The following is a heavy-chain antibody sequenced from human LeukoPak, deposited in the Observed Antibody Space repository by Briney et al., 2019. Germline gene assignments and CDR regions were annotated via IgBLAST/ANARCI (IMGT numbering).Heavy chain of an antibody. CDR1: GYTFTGYY. D-gene: IGHD3-3*01. Sequence: GASVKVSCKASGYTFTGYYMHWVRQAPGQGLEWMGWINPNSGGTNYAQKFQGRVTMTRDTSISTAYMELSRLRSDDTAVYYCARDRSVRFLEWFPPPPSYGMDVWGQGTTVTVSS. CDR3: ARDRSVRFLEWFPPPPSYGMDV. V-gene: IGHV1-2*02. CDR2: INPNSGGT. J-gene: IGHJ6*02.